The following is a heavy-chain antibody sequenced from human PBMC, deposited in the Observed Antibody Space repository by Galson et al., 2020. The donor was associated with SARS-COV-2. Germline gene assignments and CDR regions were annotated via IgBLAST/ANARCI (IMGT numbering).Heavy chain of an antibody. J-gene: IGHJ3*01. Sequence: SVQVSCKVSGGTFSTYAINWVRQAPGHGLEWMGGITPMFTPPNYAQKFQDRVTITADGSTSTAYMELSSRRSEDTAVYYCAGVAHIFVSGDGVDVWGKGTRVTGSS. CDR3: AGVAHIFVSGDGVDV. V-gene: IGHV1-69*13. CDR1: GGTFSTYA. D-gene: IGHD3-3*01. CDR2: ITPMFTPP.